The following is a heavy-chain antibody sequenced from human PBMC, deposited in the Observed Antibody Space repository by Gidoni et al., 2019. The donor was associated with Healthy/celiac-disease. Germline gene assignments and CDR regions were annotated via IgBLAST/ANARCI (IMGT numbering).Heavy chain of an antibody. Sequence: QVQLVQSGAEVKKHGAAVKVSCKASGYTFTGYYMHWVRQAPGQGLEWMGWINPNSGGTNYAQKFQGRVTMTRDTSISTAYMELSRLRSDDTAVYYCARDPTWNGNWFDPWGQGTLVTVSS. CDR3: ARDPTWNGNWFDP. CDR2: INPNSGGT. D-gene: IGHD1-1*01. V-gene: IGHV1-2*02. CDR1: GYTFTGYY. J-gene: IGHJ5*02.